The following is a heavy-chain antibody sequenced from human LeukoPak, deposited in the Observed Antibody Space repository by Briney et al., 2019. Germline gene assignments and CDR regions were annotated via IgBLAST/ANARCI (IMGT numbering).Heavy chain of an antibody. V-gene: IGHV3-21*01. CDR2: ISSSSSYI. J-gene: IGHJ4*02. Sequence: PGGSLRLSCAASGFTFSSYSMNWVRQAPGKGLEWVSSISSSSSYIYYADSVKGRFTISRDNAKNSLYLQMNSLRAEDTAVYYCARDQSYCSSTSCHKDYFDYWGQGTLVTVSS. CDR3: ARDQSYCSSTSCHKDYFDY. D-gene: IGHD2-2*02. CDR1: GFTFSSYS.